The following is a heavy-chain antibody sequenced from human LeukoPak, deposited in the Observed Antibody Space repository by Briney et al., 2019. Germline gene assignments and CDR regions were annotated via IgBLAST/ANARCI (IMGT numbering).Heavy chain of an antibody. CDR1: GGSFSGYY. Sequence: PSETLSLTCAVYGGSFSGYYWSWIRQPPGKGLEWIGEINHSGSTKYNPSLKSRVTISVDTSKNKFSLKLRSVTAADTAVYYCVTTRLYYMGDYWGQGTLVTVSS. V-gene: IGHV4-34*01. CDR2: INHSGST. D-gene: IGHD3-10*01. CDR3: VTTRLYYMGDY. J-gene: IGHJ4*02.